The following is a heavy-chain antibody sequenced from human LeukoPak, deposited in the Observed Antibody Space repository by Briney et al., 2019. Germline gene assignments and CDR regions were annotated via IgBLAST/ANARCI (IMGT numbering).Heavy chain of an antibody. Sequence: RPGGSPRLSCTGSGFTFGDYVMSWVRQAPGKGLEWVSAISGSGGSTYYADSVKGRFTISRDNSKNTLYLQMNSLRAEDTAVYYCAKNFIAVAAVPIDYWGQGTLVTVSS. CDR1: GFTFGDYV. CDR3: AKNFIAVAAVPIDY. D-gene: IGHD6-19*01. V-gene: IGHV3-23*01. J-gene: IGHJ4*02. CDR2: ISGSGGST.